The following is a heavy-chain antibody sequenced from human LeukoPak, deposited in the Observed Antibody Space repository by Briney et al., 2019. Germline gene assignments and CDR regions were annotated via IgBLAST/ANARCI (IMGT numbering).Heavy chain of an antibody. Sequence: GGSLRLSCAASGFTFSSYAMSWVRQAPGKGLEWVSFIRTDGSNKYYADSVEGRFAISRDNSKNTLYLQMNSLGVEDTAIYYCFASDYHYNLYNDPWGQGVLVTVSS. CDR3: FASDYHYNLYNDP. CDR1: GFTFSSYA. J-gene: IGHJ5*02. CDR2: IRTDGSNK. D-gene: IGHD3-22*01. V-gene: IGHV3-30*02.